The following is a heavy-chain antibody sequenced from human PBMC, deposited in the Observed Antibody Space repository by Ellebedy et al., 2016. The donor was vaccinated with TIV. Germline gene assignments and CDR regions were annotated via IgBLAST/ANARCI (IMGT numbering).Heavy chain of an antibody. V-gene: IGHV1-69*04. D-gene: IGHD7-27*01. Sequence: AASVKVSCKASGGTFSSYSINWARQAPGPGLEWMGRIIPILDITNYAQNFQGRVTITADKSTSTAYMELSSLRSEDTAVYYCARAPPPRGDRSADAFDIWGQGTMVTVSS. CDR2: IIPILDIT. CDR1: GGTFSSYS. CDR3: ARAPPPRGDRSADAFDI. J-gene: IGHJ3*02.